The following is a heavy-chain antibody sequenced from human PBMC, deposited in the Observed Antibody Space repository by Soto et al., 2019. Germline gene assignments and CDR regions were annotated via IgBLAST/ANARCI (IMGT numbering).Heavy chain of an antibody. V-gene: IGHV3-21*01. CDR2: ISSSSSYI. CDR3: ARDSPGLSGSSSPPHYYGMDV. J-gene: IGHJ6*02. Sequence: GGSLRLSCAASGFTFSSYSMNWVRQAPGKGLEWVSSISSSSSYIYYADSVKGRFTISRDNAKNSLYLQMNSLRAEDTAVYYCARDSPGLSGSSSPPHYYGMDVWGQGTTVTVS. CDR1: GFTFSSYS. D-gene: IGHD3-10*01.